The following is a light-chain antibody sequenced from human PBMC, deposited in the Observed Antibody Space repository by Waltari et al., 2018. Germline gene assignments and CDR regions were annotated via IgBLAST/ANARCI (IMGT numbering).Light chain of an antibody. CDR3: QLWDGITDHWV. CDR1: SVGSES. CDR2: DDS. J-gene: IGLJ3*02. V-gene: IGLV3-21*02. Sequence: SHVLTQPPSVSVAPGRTAKITCVGNSVGSESGHWYQEKSGRAPEVVVYDDSGRPSGSPERMSGAKSGNTATLTLDRVEAGDEADYYCQLWDGITDHWVFGGGTKVTVL.